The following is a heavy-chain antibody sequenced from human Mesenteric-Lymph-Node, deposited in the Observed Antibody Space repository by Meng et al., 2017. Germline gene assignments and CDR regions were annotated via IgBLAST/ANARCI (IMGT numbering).Heavy chain of an antibody. J-gene: IGHJ4*02. Sequence: GGSLRLSCAASGFSFSDHHMDWVRQAPGKGLEWVGRIRNKANSYTTEYGASGKGRFIMSRDDSQNSMDLQMNRLKSEDTAVYFCAKLVQSTSQPDYWGQGTLVTVSS. CDR3: AKLVQSTSQPDY. CDR2: IRNKANSYTT. V-gene: IGHV3-72*01. CDR1: GFSFSDHH. D-gene: IGHD2-2*01.